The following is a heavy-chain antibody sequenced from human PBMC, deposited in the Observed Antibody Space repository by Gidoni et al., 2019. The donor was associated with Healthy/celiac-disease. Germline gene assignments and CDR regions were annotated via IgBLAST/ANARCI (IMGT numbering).Heavy chain of an antibody. Sequence: QVQLVESGGGVVQPGRALRLSCAAAGFTFRSYAMDWVRQAPGKGLEWLAVISYDGSNQYSADSVLGRFTISRDNSKTTLYLQMNSLRAEDTAVYYCASDLLGNWNYDSVGHNWFDPWGQGTLVTVSS. CDR1: GFTFRSYA. D-gene: IGHD1-7*01. V-gene: IGHV3-30-3*01. J-gene: IGHJ5*02. CDR3: ASDLLGNWNYDSVGHNWFDP. CDR2: ISYDGSNQ.